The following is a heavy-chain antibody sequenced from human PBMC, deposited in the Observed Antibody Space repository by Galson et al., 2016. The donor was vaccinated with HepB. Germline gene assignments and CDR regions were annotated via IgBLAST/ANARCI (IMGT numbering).Heavy chain of an antibody. J-gene: IGHJ3*01. CDR1: GFSLTTSGVG. CDR2: IYWNDDQ. Sequence: PALVKPTQTLTLTCTCSGFSLTTSGVGVAWIRQPPGKALEWLALIYWNDDQRYSPSLKSRLTITKDTSKNQVVLTMTSMDPVDTAPYYCAHRPSYYGSGSTSFDFWGQGTMVTVSS. CDR3: AHRPSYYGSGSTSFDF. D-gene: IGHD3-10*01. V-gene: IGHV2-5*01.